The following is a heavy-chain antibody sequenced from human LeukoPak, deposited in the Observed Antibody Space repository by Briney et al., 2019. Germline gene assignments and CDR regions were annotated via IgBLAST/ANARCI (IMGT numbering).Heavy chain of an antibody. CDR1: EFTFSSYS. CDR2: ISSSSSYI. D-gene: IGHD6-13*01. CDR3: ARAGDHSSLDY. Sequence: GGSLRLSCAASEFTFSSYSMNWVRQAPGKGLEWVSSISSSSSYIYYADSVKGRFTISRDNAKNSPYLQMNSLRAEDTAVYYCARAGDHSSLDYWGQGTLVTVSS. J-gene: IGHJ4*02. V-gene: IGHV3-21*01.